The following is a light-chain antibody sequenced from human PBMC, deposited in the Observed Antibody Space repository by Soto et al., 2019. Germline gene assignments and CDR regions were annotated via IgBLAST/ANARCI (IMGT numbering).Light chain of an antibody. J-gene: IGKJ4*01. CDR2: GAS. V-gene: IGKV3-15*01. CDR1: QSVSSN. Sequence: EIVMTQSPATLSVSPGERATLSCRASQSVSSNLAWYQQKPGHAPRLLIYGASTRATGIPARFSGSGSGTEFTLTISSLQSEDFAVYSCQQYNNWPPLTFGGVTKVEIK. CDR3: QQYNNWPPLT.